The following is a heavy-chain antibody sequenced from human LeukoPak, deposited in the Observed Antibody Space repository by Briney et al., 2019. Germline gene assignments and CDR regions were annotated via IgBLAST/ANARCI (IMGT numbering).Heavy chain of an antibody. CDR2: INHSGST. Sequence: SETLSLTCAVYGGSFSGYYWSWIRQPPGKGLEWIGEINHSGSTNYNPSLKSRVTISVDTSKNQFSLKLSSVTAADTAVYFCARDPVGGSTIFDSWGQGTLVTVSS. CDR3: ARDPVGGSTIFDS. J-gene: IGHJ4*02. CDR1: GGSFSGYY. V-gene: IGHV4-34*01. D-gene: IGHD1-26*01.